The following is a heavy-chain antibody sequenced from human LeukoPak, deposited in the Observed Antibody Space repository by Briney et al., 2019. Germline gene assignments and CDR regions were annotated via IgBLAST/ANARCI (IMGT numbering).Heavy chain of an antibody. CDR3: ARSWAVPAGLPGWFDP. CDR2: IYYSGST. CDR1: GGSISSGGYY. J-gene: IGHJ5*02. D-gene: IGHD2-2*01. Sequence: SQTLSLTCTVSGGSISSGGYYWSWIRQHPGKGLEWIGYIYYSGSTYYNPSLKSRVTISVDTSKNQFSLKLSSVTAADTAVYYCARSWAVPAGLPGWFDPWGQGTLVTVSS. V-gene: IGHV4-31*03.